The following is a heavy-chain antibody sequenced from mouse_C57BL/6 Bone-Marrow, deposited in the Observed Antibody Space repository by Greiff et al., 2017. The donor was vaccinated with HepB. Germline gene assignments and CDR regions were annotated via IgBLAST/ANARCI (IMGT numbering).Heavy chain of an antibody. CDR2: IDPSDSET. Sequence: VQLQQPGAELVRPGSSVKLSCKASGYTFTSYWMHWVKQRPIQGLEWIGNIDPSDSETHYNQKFKDKATLTVDKSSSTAYMQLSSLTSEDSAVYYCASQMVTTGDYYALDYWGQGTSVTVSS. D-gene: IGHD2-2*01. CDR3: ASQMVTTGDYYALDY. J-gene: IGHJ4*01. CDR1: GYTFTSYW. V-gene: IGHV1-52*01.